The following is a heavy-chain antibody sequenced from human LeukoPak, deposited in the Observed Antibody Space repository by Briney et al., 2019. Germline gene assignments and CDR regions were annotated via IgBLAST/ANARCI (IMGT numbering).Heavy chain of an antibody. CDR2: IYYSGST. CDR3: AREWPGITAGYFDL. V-gene: IGHV4-59*01. Sequence: SETLSLTCTASGGSISSYYWSWIRQPPGKGLEWIGYIYYSGSTNYNPSLKSRVTISVDTSKNQFSLKLSSVTAADTAVYYCAREWPGITAGYFDLWGRGTLVTVSS. J-gene: IGHJ2*01. CDR1: GGSISSYY. D-gene: IGHD3-16*01.